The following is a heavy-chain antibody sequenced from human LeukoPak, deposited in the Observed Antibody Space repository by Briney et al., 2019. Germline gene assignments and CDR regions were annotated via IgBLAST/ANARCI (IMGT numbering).Heavy chain of an antibody. CDR3: ARTMVRGVIITPTRSYRMDV. Sequence: SETLSLTCAVYGGSFSGYYWSWIRQPPGKGLEWIGEINHSGSTNYNPSLKSRVTISVDTSKNQFSLKLSSVTAADTAVYYCARTMVRGVIITPTRSYRMDVWGQGTTVTVSS. D-gene: IGHD3-10*01. CDR1: GGSFSGYY. CDR2: INHSGST. V-gene: IGHV4-34*01. J-gene: IGHJ6*02.